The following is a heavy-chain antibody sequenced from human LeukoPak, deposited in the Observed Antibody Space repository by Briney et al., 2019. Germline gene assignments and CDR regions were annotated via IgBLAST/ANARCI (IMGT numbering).Heavy chain of an antibody. CDR2: IYYSGST. CDR1: GGSISSSSYY. D-gene: IGHD3-10*01. Sequence: SETLSLTCTVSGGSISSSSYYWSWIRQPPGKGLEWIGYIYYSGSTNYNPSLKSRVTISVDTSKNQFSLKLSSVTAADTAVYYCAGSLLWFGQTDLNWFDPWGQGTLVTVSS. J-gene: IGHJ5*02. V-gene: IGHV4-61*01. CDR3: AGSLLWFGQTDLNWFDP.